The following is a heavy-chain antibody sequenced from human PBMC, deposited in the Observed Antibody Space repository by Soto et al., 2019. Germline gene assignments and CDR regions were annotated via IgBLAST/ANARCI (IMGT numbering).Heavy chain of an antibody. CDR3: ARDRYCESSGPSGAFDI. Sequence: ASVKVSCKASGYTFTSYGISWVRQAPGQGLEWMGWISAYNGNTNYAQKLQGRVTMTTDTSTSTAYMELRSLRSDDTAVYYCARDRYCESSGPSGAFDIWGRGTMVTVSS. J-gene: IGHJ3*02. V-gene: IGHV1-18*01. D-gene: IGHD3-22*01. CDR1: GYTFTSYG. CDR2: ISAYNGNT.